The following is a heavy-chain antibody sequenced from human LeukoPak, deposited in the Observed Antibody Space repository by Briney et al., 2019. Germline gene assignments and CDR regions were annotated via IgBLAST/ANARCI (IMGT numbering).Heavy chain of an antibody. V-gene: IGHV1-69*05. CDR3: ARAGGYDSSPDAFDI. CDR1: GGTFSSYA. CDR2: IIPIFGTA. Sequence: GASVKASCKASGGTFSSYAISWVRQAPGQGLEWMGGIIPIFGTANYAQKFQGRVTITTDESTSTAYMELSSLRSEDTAVYYCARAGGYDSSPDAFDIWGQGTMVTVSS. D-gene: IGHD3-22*01. J-gene: IGHJ3*02.